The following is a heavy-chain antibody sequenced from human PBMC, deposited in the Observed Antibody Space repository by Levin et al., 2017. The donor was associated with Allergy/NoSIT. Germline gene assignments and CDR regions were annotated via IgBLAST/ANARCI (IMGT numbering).Heavy chain of an antibody. CDR1: GGSISSGDYY. D-gene: IGHD2-21*01. Sequence: SETLSLTCTVSGGSISSGDYYWSWIRQPPGKGLEWIGYIYYSGSTYYNPSLKSRVTISVDTSKNQFSLKLSSVTAADTAVYYCARDSTRLGYGMDVWGQGTTVTVSS. CDR3: ARDSTRLGYGMDV. CDR2: IYYSGST. V-gene: IGHV4-30-4*01. J-gene: IGHJ6*02.